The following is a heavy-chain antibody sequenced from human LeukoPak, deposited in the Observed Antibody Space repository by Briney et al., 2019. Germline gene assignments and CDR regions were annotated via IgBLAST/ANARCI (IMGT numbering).Heavy chain of an antibody. V-gene: IGHV3-21*01. CDR1: GFIPSTSE. J-gene: IGHJ6*03. Sequence: GGSLRLSCVASGFIPSTSEMNWVRQAPGKGLEWVSSISSSSSYIYYADSVKGRFTISRDNAKNSLYLQMNSLRAEDTAVYYCARESSSRGSGWYYYYYYMDVWGKGTTVTISS. CDR2: ISSSSSYI. D-gene: IGHD6-19*01. CDR3: ARESSSRGSGWYYYYYYMDV.